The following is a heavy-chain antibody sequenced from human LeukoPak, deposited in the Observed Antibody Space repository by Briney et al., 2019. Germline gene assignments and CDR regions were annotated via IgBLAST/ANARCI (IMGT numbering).Heavy chain of an antibody. CDR3: ARDPGYYYDSSGYYRFDY. Sequence: ASVKVSCKAPGYTFTSYGINWVRQAPGQGLEWMGWINTDTGNPTYAQGFTGRFVFSLDTSVSTAYLQISSLKAEDTAVYYCARDPGYYYDSSGYYRFDYWGQGTLVTVSS. CDR2: INTDTGNP. CDR1: GYTFTSYG. J-gene: IGHJ4*02. V-gene: IGHV7-4-1*02. D-gene: IGHD3-22*01.